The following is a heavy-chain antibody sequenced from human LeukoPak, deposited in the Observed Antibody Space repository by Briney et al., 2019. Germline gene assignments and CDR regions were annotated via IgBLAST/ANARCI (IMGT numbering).Heavy chain of an antibody. CDR2: IYHSGST. V-gene: IGHV4-38-2*01. Sequence: SETLSLTCAVSGYSISSGYYWGWIRQPPGKGLEWIGSIYHSGSTYYNPSLKSRVTISVDTPKNQFSLKLSSVTAADTAVYYCARRTYCSSTSCYTFDYWGQGTLVTVSS. CDR3: ARRTYCSSTSCYTFDY. CDR1: GYSISSGYY. D-gene: IGHD2-2*02. J-gene: IGHJ4*02.